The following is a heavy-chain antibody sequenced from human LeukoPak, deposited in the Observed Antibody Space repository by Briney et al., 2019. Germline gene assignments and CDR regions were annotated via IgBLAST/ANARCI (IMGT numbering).Heavy chain of an antibody. V-gene: IGHV4-38-2*02. CDR2: IYRRGST. D-gene: IGHD3-22*01. CDR1: GYSISSGYY. J-gene: IGHJ2*01. Sequence: SETLSLTCTVSGYSISSGYYWGWIRQSPGKGLEWIGNIYRRGSTHYNPSLKSRVTISMDTSKNQFSLKLSSVTAADTAVYYCARHIPYDSSGYYRYWYFDLWGRGTLVTVSS. CDR3: ARHIPYDSSGYYRYWYFDL.